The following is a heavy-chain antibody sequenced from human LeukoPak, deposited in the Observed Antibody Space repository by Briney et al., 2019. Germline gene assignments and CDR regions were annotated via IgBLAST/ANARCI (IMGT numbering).Heavy chain of an antibody. CDR2: IYTSGST. CDR1: GGSISSYY. J-gene: IGHJ2*01. Sequence: SETLSLTCTVSGGSISSYYWSWIRQPAGKGLEWIGRIYTSGSTNYNPSLKSRVTMSVDTSKNRFSLKLSSVTAADTAVYYCARTNPQLAFWYFDLWGRGTLVTVSS. V-gene: IGHV4-4*07. CDR3: ARTNPQLAFWYFDL. D-gene: IGHD2-15*01.